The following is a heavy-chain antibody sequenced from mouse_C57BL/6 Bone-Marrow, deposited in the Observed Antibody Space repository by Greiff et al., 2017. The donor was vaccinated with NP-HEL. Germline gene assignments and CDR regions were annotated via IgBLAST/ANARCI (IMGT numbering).Heavy chain of an antibody. CDR2: SRNKANDYTT. CDR1: GFTFSDFY. J-gene: IGHJ4*01. Sequence: EVQRVESGGGLVQSGRSLRLSCATSGFTFSDFYMEWVRQAPGKGLEWIAASRNKANDYTTEYSASVKGRFIVSRDTSQSILYLQMNALRAEDTAIYYCARDTVGYYAMDYWGQGTSVTVSS. V-gene: IGHV7-1*01. CDR3: ARDTVGYYAMDY.